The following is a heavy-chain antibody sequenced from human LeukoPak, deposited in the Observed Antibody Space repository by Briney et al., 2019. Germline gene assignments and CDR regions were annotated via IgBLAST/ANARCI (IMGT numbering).Heavy chain of an antibody. CDR3: AKGGHSGYDDGSSGFDY. CDR2: ISWDGGST. V-gene: IGHV3-43*01. Sequence: GGSLRLSCAASGFTFSSYSMNWVRQAPGKGLEWVSLISWDGGSTYYADSVKGRFTISRDNSKNSLYLQMNSLRTEDTALYYCAKGGHSGYDDGSSGFDYWGQGTLVTVSS. J-gene: IGHJ4*02. D-gene: IGHD5-12*01. CDR1: GFTFSSYS.